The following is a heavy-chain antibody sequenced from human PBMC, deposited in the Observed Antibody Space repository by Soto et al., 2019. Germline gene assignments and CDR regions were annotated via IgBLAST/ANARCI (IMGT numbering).Heavy chain of an antibody. J-gene: IGHJ6*04. D-gene: IGHD6-25*01. CDR1: GGSFSGYY. CDR2: INHSGST. CDR3: ARGREAAV. Sequence: SETLSLTCAVYGGSFSGYYWSWIRQPPGKGLEWIGEINHSGSTNYNPSLKSRVTISVDTSKNQFSLKLSSVTAADTAVYYCARGREAAVWGKGTTVTVSS. V-gene: IGHV4-34*01.